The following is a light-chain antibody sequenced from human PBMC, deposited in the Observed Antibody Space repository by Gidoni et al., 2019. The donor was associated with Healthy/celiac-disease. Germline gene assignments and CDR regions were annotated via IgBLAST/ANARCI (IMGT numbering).Light chain of an antibody. Sequence: DIVLPQSPGTLSLSPGERATLSCRGSQSVSSSYLAWYQQKPGQAPRLLIYGASSRATGIPDRFSGSGSGTDFTLTISRLEPEDFAVYYCQQYGSSPYTFGQGTKLEIK. CDR1: QSVSSSY. V-gene: IGKV3-20*01. J-gene: IGKJ2*01. CDR2: GAS. CDR3: QQYGSSPYT.